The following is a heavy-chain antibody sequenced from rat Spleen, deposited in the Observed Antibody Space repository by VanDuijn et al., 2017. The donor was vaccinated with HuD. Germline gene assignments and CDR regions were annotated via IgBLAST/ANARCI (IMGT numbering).Heavy chain of an antibody. D-gene: IGHD1-9*01. J-gene: IGHJ2*01. V-gene: IGHV5-25*01. CDR1: GITFSNYD. Sequence: EVQLVESGGGLVQPGRSLKLSCAVSGITFSNYDMAWVRQAPTKGLEWVASIRSRGGSTYYRDSVKGRFTVSRDNAKSTLYLQMDSLRSEDTATYYCTRHAVYYGYSPGFDDWGQGVMVTVSS. CDR3: TRHAVYYGYSPGFDD. CDR2: IRSRGGST.